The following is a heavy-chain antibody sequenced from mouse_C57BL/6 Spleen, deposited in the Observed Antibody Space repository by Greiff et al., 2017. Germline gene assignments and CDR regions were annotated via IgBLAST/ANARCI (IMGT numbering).Heavy chain of an antibody. Sequence: DVKLVESGGGLVKPGGSLKLSCAASGFTFSDYGMHWVRQAPEQGLEWVAYISSGSSTIYYADTVKGRFTISRDNAKNTLFLKMTSLRSEDTAMYYCARPGALYYFDYWGQGTTRTVSS. CDR2: ISSGSSTI. V-gene: IGHV5-17*01. J-gene: IGHJ2*01. CDR3: ARPGALYYFDY. CDR1: GFTFSDYG.